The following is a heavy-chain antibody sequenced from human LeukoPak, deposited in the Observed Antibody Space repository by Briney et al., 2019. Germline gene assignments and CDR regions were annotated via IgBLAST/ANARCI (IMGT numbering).Heavy chain of an antibody. J-gene: IGHJ4*02. CDR2: ISYDGSKK. Sequence: GGSLRLSCAASGFTFSSFAMHWVRQAPGKGLEWVAVISYDGSKKYYTDSVKGRSTISRDNSKNTVYLQMNSLRAEDTAVYYCAKDRVVLLWFGELPDYWGQGTLVTVSS. CDR3: AKDRVVLLWFGELPDY. D-gene: IGHD3-10*01. V-gene: IGHV3-30*04. CDR1: GFTFSSFA.